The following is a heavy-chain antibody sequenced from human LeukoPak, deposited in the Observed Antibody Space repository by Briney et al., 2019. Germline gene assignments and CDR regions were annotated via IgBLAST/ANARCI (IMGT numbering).Heavy chain of an antibody. J-gene: IGHJ4*02. CDR3: ARDRDPHYGDQSFDY. Sequence: ASVKVSCKASGYTFTGYYMHWVRQAPGQGLEWMGWINPNSGGTNYAQKFQGRVTMTRDTSISTAYMELSRLRSEDTAVYYCARDRDPHYGDQSFDYWGQGTLVTVSS. CDR1: GYTFTGYY. CDR2: INPNSGGT. V-gene: IGHV1-2*02. D-gene: IGHD4-17*01.